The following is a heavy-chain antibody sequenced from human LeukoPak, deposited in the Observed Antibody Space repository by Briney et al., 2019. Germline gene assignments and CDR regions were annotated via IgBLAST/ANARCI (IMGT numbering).Heavy chain of an antibody. Sequence: GGSLRLSCAASGFTFSSYAMSWVRQAPGKGLEWVSAISCSGGSTYYADSVKGRFTISRDNSKNTLYLQMNSLRAEDTAVYYCARIKTYYYDSSGYFFDYWGQGTLVTVSS. CDR2: ISCSGGST. CDR3: ARIKTYYYDSSGYFFDY. D-gene: IGHD3-22*01. V-gene: IGHV3-23*01. CDR1: GFTFSSYA. J-gene: IGHJ4*02.